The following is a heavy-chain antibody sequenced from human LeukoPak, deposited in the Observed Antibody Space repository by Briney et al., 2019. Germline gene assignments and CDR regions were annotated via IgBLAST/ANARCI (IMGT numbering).Heavy chain of an antibody. Sequence: SETLSLTCAVYGGSFRGYYWSWIRQPPGKGLEWIGEIIHGGSTNAHPSLKSRVTISVDTSKNQFSLKLSSVTAADTAIYYCARGDQQLDTKYYFYSYYLDVWGKGTTVSVSS. V-gene: IGHV4-34*01. CDR2: IIHGGST. CDR3: ARGDQQLDTKYYFYSYYLDV. CDR1: GGSFRGYY. D-gene: IGHD6-13*01. J-gene: IGHJ6*03.